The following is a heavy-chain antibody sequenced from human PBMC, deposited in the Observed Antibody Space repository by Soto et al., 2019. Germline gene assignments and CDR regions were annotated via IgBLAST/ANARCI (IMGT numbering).Heavy chain of an antibody. CDR2: IYYSGST. D-gene: IGHD5-12*01. Sequence: SETLSLTCTVSGGSISSSDYYWSWIRQPPGKGLEWIGYIYYSGSTYYNPSLKSRVTISVDTSKNQFSLKLSSVTAADTAVYYCARAEYSGYAGYWGQGTLVTVSS. J-gene: IGHJ4*02. V-gene: IGHV4-30-4*01. CDR1: GGSISSSDYY. CDR3: ARAEYSGYAGY.